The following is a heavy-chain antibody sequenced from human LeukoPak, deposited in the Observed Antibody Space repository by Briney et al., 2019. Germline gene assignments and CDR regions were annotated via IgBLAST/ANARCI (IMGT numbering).Heavy chain of an antibody. Sequence: GGSLRLSCAASGFTFSSYAMSWVRQAPGKGLEWVSAISGSGGSTYYADSVKGRFTISRDNSKNTLYLQMNSLRAEDTAVYYCAKVRGWGYYDSSGYYYGDYFDYWGQGTLVTVSS. CDR3: AKVRGWGYYDSSGYYYGDYFDY. V-gene: IGHV3-23*01. CDR1: GFTFSSYA. CDR2: ISGSGGST. J-gene: IGHJ4*02. D-gene: IGHD3-22*01.